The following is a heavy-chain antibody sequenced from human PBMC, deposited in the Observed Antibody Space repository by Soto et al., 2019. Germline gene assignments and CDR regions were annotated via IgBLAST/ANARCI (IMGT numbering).Heavy chain of an antibody. D-gene: IGHD3-16*02. CDR1: GDSVSSNSAA. V-gene: IGHV6-1*01. CDR3: TRHRGLWDAFDI. J-gene: IGHJ3*02. CDR2: TYYRSKWYN. Sequence: SQTLSLTCAISGDSVSSNSAAWNWIRQSPSRGLEWLGRTYYRSKWYNDYAVSVTSRITINPVTTKNQFSMQLNSVTPEDSAVYYCTRHRGLWDAFDIWGQGTMVTVAS.